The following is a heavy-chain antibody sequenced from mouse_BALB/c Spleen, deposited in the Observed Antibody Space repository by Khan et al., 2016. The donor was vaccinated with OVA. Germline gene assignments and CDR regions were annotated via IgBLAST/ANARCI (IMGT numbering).Heavy chain of an antibody. CDR2: ISSGSSTI. CDR3: ARGSTLDY. CDR1: GFTFSRFG. J-gene: IGHJ2*01. D-gene: IGHD2-1*01. V-gene: IGHV5-17*02. Sequence: EVELVESGGGLVQPGGSRKLSCAASGFTFSRFGMHWVRQAPEKGLEWVAYISSGSSTIYYADTVKGRFTISRDNPKSTLFLQMTSLRSEDTAMYYCARGSTLDYWGQGTTLTVSS.